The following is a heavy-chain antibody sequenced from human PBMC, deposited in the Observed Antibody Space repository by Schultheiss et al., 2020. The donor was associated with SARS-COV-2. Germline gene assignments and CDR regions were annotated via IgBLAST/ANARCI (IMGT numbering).Heavy chain of an antibody. CDR2: IYYSGST. CDR3: ARHEQWLRYFHH. J-gene: IGHJ1*01. V-gene: IGHV4-59*04. D-gene: IGHD6-19*01. Sequence: SETLSLTCTVSGGSISSYYWSWIRQPPGKGLEWIGSIYYSGSTYYNPSLKSRVTLSVDRSKNQFSLKLSSVTAADTAVYYCARHEQWLRYFHHWGQGTLVTVSS. CDR1: GGSISSYY.